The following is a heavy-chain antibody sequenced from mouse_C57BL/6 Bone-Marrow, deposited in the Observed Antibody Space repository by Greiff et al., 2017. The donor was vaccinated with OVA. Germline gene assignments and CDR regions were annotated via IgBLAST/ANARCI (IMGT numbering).Heavy chain of an antibody. D-gene: IGHD3-1*01. J-gene: IGHJ2*01. Sequence: QVQLKQPGAELVKPGASVKLSCKASGYTFTSYWMQWVKQRPGQGLEWIGEIDPYDSYTNYNQKFKGKATLTVDTSSSTAYMQLSSLTSEDSAVYYCARSGGFRPWYFYYWGQGTTPTVSS. CDR1: GYTFTSYW. V-gene: IGHV1-50*01. CDR3: ARSGGFRPWYFYY. CDR2: IDPYDSYT.